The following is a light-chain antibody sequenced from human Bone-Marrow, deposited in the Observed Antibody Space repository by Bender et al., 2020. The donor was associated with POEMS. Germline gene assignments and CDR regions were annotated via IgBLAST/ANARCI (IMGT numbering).Light chain of an antibody. J-gene: IGLJ3*02. Sequence: QSALTQPASVSGSRGQSITISCTGTSSDVGAYKYVSWYRQDPGKAPKLMIYDVNIRPSGVSNRFSGSKSGTSASLAISGLQSEDEADYYCAAWEDSLNGWVFGGGTKLTVL. V-gene: IGLV2-14*03. CDR2: DVN. CDR3: AAWEDSLNGWV. CDR1: SSDVGAYKY.